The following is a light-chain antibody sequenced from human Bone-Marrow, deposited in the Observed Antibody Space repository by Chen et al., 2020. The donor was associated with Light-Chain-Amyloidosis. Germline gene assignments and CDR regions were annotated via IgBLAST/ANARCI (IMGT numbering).Light chain of an antibody. CDR2: ASF. CDR3: QQYHSRPLT. CDR1: KAISTY. V-gene: IGKV1-33*01. Sequence: DTQMTQSPSSLSSSVGDRVTITCQASKAISTYLNWYQQKTVKAPNLLISASFNLETGVPSRFSGSGFGTEFSLSITSLQPEDIATYYCQQYHSRPLTFGGGTKVES. J-gene: IGKJ4*01.